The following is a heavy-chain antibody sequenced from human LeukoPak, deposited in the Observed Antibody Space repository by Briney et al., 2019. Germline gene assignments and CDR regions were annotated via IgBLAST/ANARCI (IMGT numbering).Heavy chain of an antibody. CDR3: ASLGIAAAGTFVDY. Sequence: SQTLSLTCTVSGGSISIGSSYWSWIRQPAGRGLGWLGRIYTSGSTNYNPSLKSRVTISVDTSKNQFSLKLSSVTAADTAVYYCASLGIAAAGTFVDYWGQGTLVTVSS. CDR2: IYTSGST. D-gene: IGHD6-13*01. J-gene: IGHJ4*02. V-gene: IGHV4-61*02. CDR1: GGSISIGSSY.